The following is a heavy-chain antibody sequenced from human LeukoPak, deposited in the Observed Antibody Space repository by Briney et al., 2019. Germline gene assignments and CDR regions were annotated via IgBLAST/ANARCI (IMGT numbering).Heavy chain of an antibody. V-gene: IGHV4-59*01. D-gene: IGHD6-6*01. CDR3: ARVGRSIAAPDV. CDR1: GGSISNYY. J-gene: IGHJ6*02. Sequence: SETLSLTCTVSGGSISNYYWSWIRQPPGKGLEWIGYIYYSGSTNYNPSLKSRVTISVDTSKNQFSLKLSSVTAADTAVYYCARVGRSIAAPDVWGQGTTVTVSS. CDR2: IYYSGST.